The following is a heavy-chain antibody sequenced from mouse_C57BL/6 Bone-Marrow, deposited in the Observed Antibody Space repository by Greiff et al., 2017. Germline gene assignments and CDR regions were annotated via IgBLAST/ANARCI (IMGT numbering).Heavy chain of an antibody. CDR1: GFNIKDYY. CDR2: IDPEDGDT. Sequence: VQLQQSGAELVRPGASVKLSCTASGFNIKDYYMHWVKQRPEQGLEWIGRIDPEDGDTEYAPKFQGKATMTADTSSNTAYLQLSSLTSEDTAVYYCTFYYYGSSGYYFDYCGQGTTLTVSS. V-gene: IGHV14-1*01. CDR3: TFYYYGSSGYYFDY. J-gene: IGHJ2*01. D-gene: IGHD1-1*01.